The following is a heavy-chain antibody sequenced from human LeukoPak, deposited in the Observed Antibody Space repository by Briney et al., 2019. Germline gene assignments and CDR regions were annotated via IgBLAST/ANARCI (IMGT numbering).Heavy chain of an antibody. D-gene: IGHD4-11*01. Sequence: GGSLRLSCAASGFTFSTYSMNSVRQAPGERLEWVSYISSSTSAIYYADSVKGRFTISRDNAKNSLYLQMNSLRAEDTAVYYCARVLPYDYINRFDRWGQGTLVTVSS. CDR3: ARVLPYDYINRFDR. J-gene: IGHJ5*02. CDR1: GFTFSTYS. CDR2: ISSSTSAI. V-gene: IGHV3-48*01.